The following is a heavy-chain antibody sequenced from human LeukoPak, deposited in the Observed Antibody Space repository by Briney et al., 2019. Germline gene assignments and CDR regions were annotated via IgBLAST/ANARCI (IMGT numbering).Heavy chain of an antibody. J-gene: IGHJ4*02. V-gene: IGHV3-23*01. Sequence: GGSLRLSCAASGFTFSSYAMSWVRQAPGKGLEWVSAISGSGGSTYYADSVKGRFTISRDNSKNTLYLQMNSLRAEDTAVYYCAKDRRISIAVAGPFDYWGQGTLVTVSS. CDR2: ISGSGGST. D-gene: IGHD6-19*01. CDR1: GFTFSSYA. CDR3: AKDRRISIAVAGPFDY.